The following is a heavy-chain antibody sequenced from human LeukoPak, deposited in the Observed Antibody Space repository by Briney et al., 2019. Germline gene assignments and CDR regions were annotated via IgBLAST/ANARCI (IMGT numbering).Heavy chain of an antibody. Sequence: SETLSLTCAVYGGSFSGYYWSWIRQPPGKGLEWIGEINHSGSTNYNPSLKSRVTISVDTSKNQFSLRLSSVTAADTAVYYCASVVPPATNYFDWWGQGTLVSVSS. D-gene: IGHD2-2*01. J-gene: IGHJ4*02. CDR2: INHSGST. V-gene: IGHV4-34*09. CDR3: ASVVPPATNYFDW. CDR1: GGSFSGYY.